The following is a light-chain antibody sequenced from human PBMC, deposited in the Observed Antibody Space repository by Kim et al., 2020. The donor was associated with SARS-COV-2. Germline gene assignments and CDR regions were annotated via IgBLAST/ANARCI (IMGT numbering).Light chain of an antibody. CDR1: SGSIDYNY. CDR2: EDD. J-gene: IGLJ2*01. V-gene: IGLV6-57*03. CDR3: QSYNRDNVL. Sequence: GSSVTISRTRSSGSIDYNYVQWYQQRPGGVPTAVIYEDDQRPSGVSDRFSGSIDNSSNSASLTISGLRTEDEADYYCQSYNRDNVLFGGGTQLTVL.